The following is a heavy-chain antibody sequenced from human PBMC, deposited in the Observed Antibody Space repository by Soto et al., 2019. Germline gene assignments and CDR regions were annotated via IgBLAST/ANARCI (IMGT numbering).Heavy chain of an antibody. D-gene: IGHD4-4*01. CDR1: GFTFTDFY. CDR3: AGWGGHDYNY. CDR2: IRPDGSET. J-gene: IGHJ4*02. V-gene: IGHV3-7*03. Sequence: EVQLVQSGGGLVQPGGSLRLSCVGSGFTFTDFYMNWVLQAPGKGLEWVANIRPDGSETNYVESVKGRFTTSRDNAKNSLFLQMNSLRSDDTAVYYCAGWGGHDYNYWGQGILVTVSS.